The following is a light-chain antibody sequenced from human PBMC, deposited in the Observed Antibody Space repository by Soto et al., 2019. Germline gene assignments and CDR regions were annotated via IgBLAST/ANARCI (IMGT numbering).Light chain of an antibody. CDR2: VNS. J-gene: IGLJ1*01. Sequence: QSVLTQPPSVSGAPGQRVTISCTGSSSNIGAAYDVHWYQRLPGTGPKLLIYVNSNRPSGVPDRFSGSKSGTSASLAITGLRAEDEADYYCQSYDSSLSGYVFGTGTKVTVL. CDR1: SSNIGAAYD. CDR3: QSYDSSLSGYV. V-gene: IGLV1-40*01.